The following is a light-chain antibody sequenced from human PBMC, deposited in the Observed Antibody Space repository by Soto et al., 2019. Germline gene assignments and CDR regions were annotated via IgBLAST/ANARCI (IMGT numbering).Light chain of an antibody. CDR3: SSYTSSSTPFV. J-gene: IGLJ1*01. Sequence: QSVLAQPASVSGSPGQSITISCTGTSSDVGGYNSVSWYQQLPGKVPKLIISEVSNRPSGVSPRFSGSKSGNTASLTISGLQAEDEADYFCSSYTSSSTPFVFGTGTKVTVL. V-gene: IGLV2-14*01. CDR1: SSDVGGYNS. CDR2: EVS.